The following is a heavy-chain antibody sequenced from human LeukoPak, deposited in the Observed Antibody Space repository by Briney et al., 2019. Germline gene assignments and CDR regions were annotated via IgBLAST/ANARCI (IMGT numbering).Heavy chain of an antibody. CDR3: AKDMGYDSSGYLAFDI. V-gene: IGHV3-7*03. D-gene: IGHD3-22*01. CDR1: GFTFSSYW. CDR2: INQDGSEK. Sequence: GGSLRLSCAASGFTFSSYWMSWVRQAPGKGLEWVANINQDGSEKYYVDSVKGRFTISRDNAKNSLYLQMNSLRAEDTALYYCAKDMGYDSSGYLAFDIWGQGTMVTVSS. J-gene: IGHJ3*02.